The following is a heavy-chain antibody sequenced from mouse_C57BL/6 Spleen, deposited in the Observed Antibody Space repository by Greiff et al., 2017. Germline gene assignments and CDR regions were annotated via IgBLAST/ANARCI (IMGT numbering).Heavy chain of an antibody. CDR3: ARIEGYDCDSRLAY. J-gene: IGHJ3*01. V-gene: IGHV1-80*01. D-gene: IGHD2-4*01. CDR1: GYAFSSYW. CDR2: IYPGDGDT. Sequence: QVQLQQSGAELVKPGASVKISCKASGYAFSSYWMNWVKQRPGQGLEWIGKIYPGDGDTNYNGKFKGKATLTADKSSSTAYMQLSCLTSEDSAVYFCARIEGYDCDSRLAYWGQETLVTVSA.